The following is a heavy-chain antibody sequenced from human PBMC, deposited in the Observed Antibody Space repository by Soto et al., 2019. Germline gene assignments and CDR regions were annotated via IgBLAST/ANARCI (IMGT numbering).Heavy chain of an antibody. CDR1: GGTFSSYA. D-gene: IGHD2-21*01. CDR2: TIPIVGTA. J-gene: IGHJ6*02. CDR3: ARDRGIVVVSEYCYYGMDV. Sequence: QVQLVQSGAEVKKPGSSVKVSCKASGGTFSSYAISWVRQAPGQGLEWMGGTIPIVGTANYAQKFQGRVTITADKSTSTAYMELSSLRSEDTAVYYCARDRGIVVVSEYCYYGMDVWGQGTTVTVSS. V-gene: IGHV1-69*06.